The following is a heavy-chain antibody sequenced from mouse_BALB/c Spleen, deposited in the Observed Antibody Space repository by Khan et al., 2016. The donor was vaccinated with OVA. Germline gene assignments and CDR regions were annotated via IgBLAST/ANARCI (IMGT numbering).Heavy chain of an antibody. D-gene: IGHD2-4*01. CDR3: DRRGYDDDGGALCAY. J-gene: IGHJ3*01. V-gene: IGHV2-2*02. Sequence: VQLQESGPGLVQPSQSLSITCTVSGFSLSNYSVHWVRQSPGKGLEWLGVIWSAGSTDYNAAFISRLTISKDNSRSQVFFKMNSLQPNDTAIYYCDRRGYDDDGGALCAYWGQGTLVTVSA. CDR2: IWSAGST. CDR1: GFSLSNYS.